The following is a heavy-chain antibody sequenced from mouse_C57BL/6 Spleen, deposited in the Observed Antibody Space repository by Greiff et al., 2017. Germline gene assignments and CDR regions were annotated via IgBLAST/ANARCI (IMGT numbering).Heavy chain of an antibody. V-gene: IGHV5-17*01. J-gene: IGHJ4*01. Sequence: DVQLQESGGGLVKPGGSLKLSCAASGFTFSDYGMHWVRQAPEKGLEWVAYISSGSSTIYYADTVKGRFTISRDNAKNTLFLQMTSLRSEDTAMYYCAILRQGAMDYWGQGTSVTVSS. CDR2: ISSGSSTI. D-gene: IGHD1-1*01. CDR1: GFTFSDYG. CDR3: AILRQGAMDY.